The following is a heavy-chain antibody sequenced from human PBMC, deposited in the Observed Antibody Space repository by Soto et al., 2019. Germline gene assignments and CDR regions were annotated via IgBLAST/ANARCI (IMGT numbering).Heavy chain of an antibody. CDR3: ARNSAFGGGVGNFDY. J-gene: IGHJ4*02. CDR2: ISYDGSNK. V-gene: IGHV3-30-3*01. Sequence: GGSLRLSCAASGFTFSSYAMHWVRQAPGKGLEWVAVISYDGSNKYYADSVKGRFTISRDNSKNTLYLQMNSLRAEDTAVYFCARNSAFGGGVGNFDYWGQGTLVTVSS. D-gene: IGHD3-16*01. CDR1: GFTFSSYA.